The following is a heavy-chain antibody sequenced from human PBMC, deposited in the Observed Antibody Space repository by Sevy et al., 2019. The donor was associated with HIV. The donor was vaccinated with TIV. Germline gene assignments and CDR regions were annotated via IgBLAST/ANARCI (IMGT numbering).Heavy chain of an antibody. J-gene: IGHJ4*02. D-gene: IGHD3-10*01. CDR2: IGVYNGNL. V-gene: IGHV1-18*01. CDR3: ARVPTYHYGSATYFDY. CDR1: GYIFTNSG. Sequence: ASLKVSCKTSGYIFTNSGITWVRQAPGQGLEWMGWIGVYNGNLKYAQKFRGRVTMTTDTSTSTAYMELTSLRSDDTGVYYCARVPTYHYGSATYFDYWGQGTLVTVSS.